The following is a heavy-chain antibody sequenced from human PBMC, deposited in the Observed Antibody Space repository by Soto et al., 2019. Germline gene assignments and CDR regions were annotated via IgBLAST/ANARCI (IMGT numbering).Heavy chain of an antibody. J-gene: IGHJ2*01. CDR1: GFSFSTSQVG. CDR2: IYWDDDK. CDR3: AHDRWVRWSGYFDL. V-gene: IGHV2-5*02. Sequence: KESGPTLVKPTQTLTLTCTFSGFSFSTSQVGVGWIRQTPGKAPEWLALIYWDDDKRYSQSLKSRLTITKDTSKNQVVLTMNNMDPVDTGISYCAHDRWVRWSGYFDLWGRGTLVTVSS. D-gene: IGHD3-3*01.